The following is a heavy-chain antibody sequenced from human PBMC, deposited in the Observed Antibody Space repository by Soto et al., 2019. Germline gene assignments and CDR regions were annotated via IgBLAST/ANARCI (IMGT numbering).Heavy chain of an antibody. V-gene: IGHV1-2*04. CDR1: GYTFTGYY. CDR2: INPNSGGT. CDR3: ARELAVAGPGMDV. J-gene: IGHJ6*02. D-gene: IGHD6-13*01. Sequence: ASVKVSCKASGYTFTGYYMHWVRQAPGQGLEWMGWINPNSGGTNYAQKFQGWVTMTRDTSISTAYMELSRLRSDDTAVYYCARELAVAGPGMDVWGQGTTVTVSS.